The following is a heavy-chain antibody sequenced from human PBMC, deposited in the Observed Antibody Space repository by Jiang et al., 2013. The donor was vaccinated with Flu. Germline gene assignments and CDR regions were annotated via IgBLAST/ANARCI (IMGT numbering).Heavy chain of an antibody. CDR3: ARGGDIVVVTATAEI. CDR2: IYYSGST. CDR1: GGSISSYY. J-gene: IGHJ3*02. Sequence: SGSGLVKPSETLSLTCTVSGGSISSYYWSWIRQPPGKGLEWIGYIYYSGSTNYNPSLKSRVTISVDTSKNQFSLKLSSVTAADTAVYYCARGGDIVVVTATAEIWGQGTMVTVSS. D-gene: IGHD2-21*02. V-gene: IGHV4-59*01.